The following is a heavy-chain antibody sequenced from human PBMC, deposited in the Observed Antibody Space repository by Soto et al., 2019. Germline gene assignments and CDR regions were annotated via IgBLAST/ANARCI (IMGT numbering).Heavy chain of an antibody. CDR1: GFSFSSYG. V-gene: IGHV3-33*01. CDR3: ARTKAVAAKTQYYFHY. CDR2: IWYDGSNK. J-gene: IGHJ4*02. D-gene: IGHD6-19*01. Sequence: QVQLVESGGGVVQPGRSLRLSCAASGFSFSSYGMHWVRQAPGKGLEWVAVIWYDGSNKYYADSVKGRFTISRDNSKNTLYLQMNSLRAEDTAVYYCARTKAVAAKTQYYFHYWGQGTLVTVSS.